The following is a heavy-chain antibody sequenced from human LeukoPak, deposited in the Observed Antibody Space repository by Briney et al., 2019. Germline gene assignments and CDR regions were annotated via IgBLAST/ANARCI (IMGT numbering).Heavy chain of an antibody. CDR2: INPNTGGT. Sequence: ASVKVSCKASEYPFTGYYMHWLRQAPGQGLEWMGWINPNTGGTKYAQKFQGRVTMTRDTSITTAYMELSSLRSDDTAVFYCARDPVDAGYNTPSWYFDLWGRGTLVTVSS. V-gene: IGHV1-2*02. CDR1: EYPFTGYY. CDR3: ARDPVDAGYNTPSWYFDL. D-gene: IGHD5-24*01. J-gene: IGHJ2*01.